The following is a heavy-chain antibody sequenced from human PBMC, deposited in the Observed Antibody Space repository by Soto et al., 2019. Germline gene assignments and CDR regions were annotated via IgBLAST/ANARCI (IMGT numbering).Heavy chain of an antibody. D-gene: IGHD6-6*01. J-gene: IGHJ6*02. V-gene: IGHV1-69*12. CDR2: IIPIFGTA. Sequence: QVQLVQSGAEVKKPGSSVKVSCKASGGTFSSYAISWVRQAPGQGLEWMGGIIPIFGTADYAQRFQARVTIPAVEPPTTAHMALTSLSSEDTPVYYCATPRSSSAWYCGMDVWGQWTTVTVSS. CDR3: ATPRSSSAWYCGMDV. CDR1: GGTFSSYA.